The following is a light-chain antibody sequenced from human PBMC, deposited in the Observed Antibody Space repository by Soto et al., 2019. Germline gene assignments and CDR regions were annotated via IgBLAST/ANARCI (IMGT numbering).Light chain of an antibody. J-gene: IGKJ1*01. CDR2: DAS. CDR3: QQYNNWPRT. CDR1: QSVSSN. Sequence: EIVMTQSPATLSVSPGERATLSCRASQSVSSNLAWYQQKPGQAPRLLIYDASTRATGIPARCSGSGSGTEFTLTISSLQSEDFAVYYCQQYNNWPRTFGQGTKVEIK. V-gene: IGKV3-15*01.